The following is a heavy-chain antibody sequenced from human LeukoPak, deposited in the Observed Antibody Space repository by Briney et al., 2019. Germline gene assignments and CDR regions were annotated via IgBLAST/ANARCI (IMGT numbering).Heavy chain of an antibody. CDR2: IYSGGST. Sequence: GESLKLSCAASGFTVSSNYMSWVRQAPGKGLEWVSVIYSGGSTYYADSVKGRFTISRDNSKNTLYLQMNSLRAEDTAVYYCARVADGYNRYYYYYYGMDVWGQGTTVTVSS. D-gene: IGHD5-24*01. J-gene: IGHJ6*02. V-gene: IGHV3-53*01. CDR3: ARVADGYNRYYYYYYGMDV. CDR1: GFTVSSNY.